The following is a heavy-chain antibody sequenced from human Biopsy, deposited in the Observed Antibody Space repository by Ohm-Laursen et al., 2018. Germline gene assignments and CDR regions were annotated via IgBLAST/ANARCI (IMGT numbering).Heavy chain of an antibody. V-gene: IGHV4-59*01. D-gene: IGHD3-16*01. CDR1: GGSLRDPISIYY. CDR2: VYYTGTT. Sequence: TLSLTCSIFGGSLRDPISIYYWNWIRLSPDKGLEWIGSVYYTGTTSYNPSLKSRLTLSLDMDTSRDQLSLKLTSVTAADSAFYFCARDLHARGHRWGSSSGPFDMWGQGTVVTVSS. CDR3: ARDLHARGHRWGSSSGPFDM. J-gene: IGHJ3*02.